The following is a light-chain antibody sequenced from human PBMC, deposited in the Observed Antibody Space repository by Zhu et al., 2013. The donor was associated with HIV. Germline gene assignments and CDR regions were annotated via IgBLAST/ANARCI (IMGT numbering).Light chain of an antibody. CDR2: GAY. CDR3: QQYAFSPPT. Sequence: EIVLAQSPDTIYLSPGEGATLSCRASESVSSNYLAWYQQKPGQAPRLLIHGAYTRATGIPGRFSGSGSGTDFTLTISSLEPDDFALYICQQYAFSPPTFGLGTRVEV. V-gene: IGKV3-20*01. J-gene: IGKJ1*01. CDR1: ESVSSNY.